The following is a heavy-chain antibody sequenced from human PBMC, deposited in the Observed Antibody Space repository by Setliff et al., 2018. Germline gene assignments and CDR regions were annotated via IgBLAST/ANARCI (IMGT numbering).Heavy chain of an antibody. J-gene: IGHJ4*02. CDR1: GGSIDSGPYT. V-gene: IGHV4-61*02. CDR3: ARGMTIFGAVSDYFEY. D-gene: IGHD3-3*01. Sequence: KSSETLSLTCTVSGGSIDSGPYTWTWIRQPAGKGLEWIGRVYSSGRTNYNSSLKSRVTMSVDTSKNQFSLKLTSVTAADTAVYYCARGMTIFGAVSDYFEYWGQGTLVTVSS. CDR2: VYSSGRT.